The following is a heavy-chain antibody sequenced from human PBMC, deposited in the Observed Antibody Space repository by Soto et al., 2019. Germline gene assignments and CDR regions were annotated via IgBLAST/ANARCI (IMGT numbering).Heavy chain of an antibody. V-gene: IGHV3-30-3*01. D-gene: IGHD3-10*01. J-gene: IGHJ6*02. CDR3: AREGWGSGRALDV. CDR1: GFTFSSYA. Sequence: QVQLVESGGGVVQPGRSLRLSCAASGFTFSSYAMHWVRQAPGKGLEWVAVISYDGSNKYYADSVKGRFTISRDNSKNALYLQMYSLRAEDTAVYYFAREGWGSGRALDVCGQGTTVTVSS. CDR2: ISYDGSNK.